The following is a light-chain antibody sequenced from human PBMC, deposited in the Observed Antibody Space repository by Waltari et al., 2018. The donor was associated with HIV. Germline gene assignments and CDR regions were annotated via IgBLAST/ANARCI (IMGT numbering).Light chain of an antibody. Sequence: EIVLTQSPATLSLSPGERVTLSCRAGQSVTHNYLAWYQQKPGQAPRLLIYGASSRATGIPDRFSGSGSGTDFTLTISRLEPEDFAVYYCKQYGSAHPTFGGGTKVEIK. J-gene: IGKJ4*01. CDR1: QSVTHNY. CDR2: GAS. CDR3: KQYGSAHPT. V-gene: IGKV3-20*01.